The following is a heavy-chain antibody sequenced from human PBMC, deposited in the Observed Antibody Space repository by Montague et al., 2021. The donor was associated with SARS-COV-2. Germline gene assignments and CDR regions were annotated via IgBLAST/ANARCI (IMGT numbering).Heavy chain of an antibody. J-gene: IGHJ4*02. CDR3: VRHPHFDGLNGPPDF. D-gene: IGHD3-9*01. CDR2: VLYNKGT. V-gene: IGHV4-59*08. CDR1: GVSVTDYY. Sequence: SETLSLTCTVSGVSVTDYYWSWIRQPPGKGLEWVGDVLYNKGTNFNPSLKSRVAISVATSKNQFSLSLTSVTAADTAFYHCVRHPHFDGLNGPPDFWDQGALVTVSS.